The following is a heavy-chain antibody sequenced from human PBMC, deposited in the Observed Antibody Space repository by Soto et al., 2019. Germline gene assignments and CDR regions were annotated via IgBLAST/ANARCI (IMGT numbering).Heavy chain of an antibody. J-gene: IGHJ3*01. Sequence: EVPLVESGGGLVRPGGSLRLSCAASGFTFSYYWMHWVRQAPGKGLVWVSRIHSDGSSTTYADFVKGRFIISRDNARNTVDLQMNSVRVEDTAVYYWPRGDRGAFDLWGQGTVVTVSS. V-gene: IGHV3-74*01. CDR1: GFTFSYYW. CDR3: PRGDRGAFDL. CDR2: IHSDGSST. D-gene: IGHD1-26*01.